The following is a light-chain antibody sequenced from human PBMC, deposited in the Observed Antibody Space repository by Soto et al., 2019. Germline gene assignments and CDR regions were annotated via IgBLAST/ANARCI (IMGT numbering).Light chain of an antibody. J-gene: IGKJ1*01. CDR1: QSISSW. CDR2: KAS. CDR3: QQYNDYSWT. Sequence: DIQMTQSPSTLSASLGDRVTITCGASQSISSWLAWYQQKTGKAPKLLIYKASTLEIGVPSRFSGSGYGTEFNLTISSLQPDDVAIYYCQQYNDYSWTFGQGTKVDIK. V-gene: IGKV1-5*03.